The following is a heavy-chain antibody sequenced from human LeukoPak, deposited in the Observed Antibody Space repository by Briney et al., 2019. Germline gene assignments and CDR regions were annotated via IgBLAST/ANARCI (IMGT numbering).Heavy chain of an antibody. J-gene: IGHJ4*02. CDR3: ARDKYCSGGSCYRPRLGYFDY. D-gene: IGHD2-15*01. CDR2: ISYDGSSK. V-gene: IGHV3-30*04. Sequence: PGGSLRLSRAAPGFIFSSYAMHWVRQAPGKGLEWVAFISYDGSSKSYTDSVKGRLTISRDNAKNSLYLQMNSLRAEDTAVYYCARDKYCSGGSCYRPRLGYFDYWGQGTLVTVSS. CDR1: GFIFSSYA.